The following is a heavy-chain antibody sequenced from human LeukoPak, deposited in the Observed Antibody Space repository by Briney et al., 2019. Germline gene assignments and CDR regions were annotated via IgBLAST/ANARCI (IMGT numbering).Heavy chain of an antibody. CDR2: IYDNEST. D-gene: IGHD3-3*01. V-gene: IGHV4-59*01. CDR1: GDSISSYY. CDR3: ARADAIVGAVSHQLFAFDI. J-gene: IGHJ3*02. Sequence: PSETLSLTCSVSGDSISSYYWTWIRQPPGKGLEWIGHIYDNESTNYNPSLKSRATISVDTSKNQFSLKLNSVTAADTAIYYCARADAIVGAVSHQLFAFDIWGQGTMVTVSS.